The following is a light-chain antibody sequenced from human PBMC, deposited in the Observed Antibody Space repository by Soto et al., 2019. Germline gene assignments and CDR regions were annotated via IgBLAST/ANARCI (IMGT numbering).Light chain of an antibody. CDR2: DDS. CDR1: NIGSKS. J-gene: IGLJ3*02. CDR3: QVWDSSSDHWV. V-gene: IGLV3-21*02. Sequence: SYELTQPPSVSVAPGQPARITCGGNNIGSKSVPWYQQKPGQAPVLGVYDDSYRPSGIPERFSGSNSGNTATLTISRVEAGDEADYYCQVWDSSSDHWVFGGGTKLTVL.